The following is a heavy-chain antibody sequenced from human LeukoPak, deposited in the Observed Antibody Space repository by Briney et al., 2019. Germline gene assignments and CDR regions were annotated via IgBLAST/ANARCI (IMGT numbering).Heavy chain of an antibody. V-gene: IGHV4-30-2*01. D-gene: IGHD3-22*01. CDR3: ARWSHDSSGYYYRRGYYYGMDV. CDR1: GGSISSGGYS. CDR2: IYHSGST. Sequence: SETLSPTCAVSGGSISSGGYSWSWVRQPPGEGLEWVGYIYHSGSTYYNPSLQSRVTISLDRSKNQFSLKLSSVTAADTAVYYCARWSHDSSGYYYRRGYYYGMDVWGQGTTVTVSS. J-gene: IGHJ6*02.